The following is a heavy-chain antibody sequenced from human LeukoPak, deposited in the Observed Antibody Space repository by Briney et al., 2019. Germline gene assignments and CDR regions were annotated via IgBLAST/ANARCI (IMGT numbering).Heavy chain of an antibody. D-gene: IGHD2-2*01. V-gene: IGHV3-21*01. CDR3: ASYCSSNSCSVWGFDN. CDR1: GFTFSSYS. J-gene: IGHJ4*02. Sequence: PGGSLRLSCVVSGFTFSSYSMNWVRQAPGKGLEWVSSISSSNNYIYYADSVKGRFTISRDNAKNSLYLQMNSLRAEDTAVYYCASYCSSNSCSVWGFDNWGQGTLVTVSS. CDR2: ISSSNNYI.